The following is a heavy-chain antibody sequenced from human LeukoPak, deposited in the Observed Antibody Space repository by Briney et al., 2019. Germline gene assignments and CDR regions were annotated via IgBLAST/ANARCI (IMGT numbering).Heavy chain of an antibody. J-gene: IGHJ4*02. CDR2: INDGGTYT. CDR1: GFAFSEYW. D-gene: IGHD3-10*01. CDR3: VREIKIMGFRAFDY. Sequence: PGGSLRLSCTGYGFAFSEYWMHWARQTPEKGLMWVSRINDGGTYTAYADSVKGRFAVSRDNAENTLYLQMDSLTVEDTGLYYCVREIKIMGFRAFDYWGQGTPVTVSS. V-gene: IGHV3-74*01.